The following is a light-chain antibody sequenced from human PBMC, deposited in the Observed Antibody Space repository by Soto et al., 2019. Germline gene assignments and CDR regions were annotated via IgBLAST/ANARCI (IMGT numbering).Light chain of an antibody. CDR2: DAS. J-gene: IGKJ2*01. CDR3: QQRSNWPPT. V-gene: IGKV3-11*01. CDR1: QSVSSY. Sequence: EIVLTQSPATLSLSPGERATLSCRASQSVSSYLAWYQQKPGQAPRLLIYDASNRATGIPARFSGSGSGTDFTLTISSLAHEDFAVYYCQQRSNWPPTFGQGTKLEIK.